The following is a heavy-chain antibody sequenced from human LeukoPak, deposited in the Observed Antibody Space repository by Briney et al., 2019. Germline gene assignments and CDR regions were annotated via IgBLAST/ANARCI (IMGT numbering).Heavy chain of an antibody. CDR2: INWNGGST. J-gene: IGHJ6*03. D-gene: IGHD3-10*01. V-gene: IGHV3-20*04. Sequence: GGSLRLSCAVSGFILSSYAMSWVRQAPGKGLEWVSGINWNGGSTGYADSVKGRFTISRDNAKNSLYLQMNSLRAEDTALYYCARDYYGSGSYYYYMDVWGKGTTVTVSS. CDR3: ARDYYGSGSYYYYMDV. CDR1: GFILSSYA.